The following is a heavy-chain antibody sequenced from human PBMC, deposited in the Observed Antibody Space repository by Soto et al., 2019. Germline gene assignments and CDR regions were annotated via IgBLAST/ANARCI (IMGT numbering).Heavy chain of an antibody. CDR3: EGRDEPFHV. CDR2: IWHDGSQK. CDR1: GLTFSNYG. J-gene: IGHJ3*01. Sequence: QVQLVESGGGVVQPERSLRLSCVATGLTFSNYGIHWVRQAPGRGLEWVAVIWHDGSQKYSAESVRGRFTISRDNSKNTVYLQMNSLRVDDTAVYYCEGRDEPFHVWGQGTMVTVSS. V-gene: IGHV3-33*01.